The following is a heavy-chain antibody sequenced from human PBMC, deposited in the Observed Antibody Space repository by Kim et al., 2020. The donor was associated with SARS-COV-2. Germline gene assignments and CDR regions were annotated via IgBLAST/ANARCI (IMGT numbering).Heavy chain of an antibody. Sequence: GGSLRLSCAASGFTFDDYAMHWVRQAPGKGLEWVSGISWNSGSIGYADSVKGRFTISRDNAKNSLYLQMNSLRAEDTALYYCAKDSSGYDLAGGMDVWGQGTTVTVSS. CDR1: GFTFDDYA. J-gene: IGHJ6*02. D-gene: IGHD5-12*01. V-gene: IGHV3-9*01. CDR3: AKDSSGYDLAGGMDV. CDR2: ISWNSGSI.